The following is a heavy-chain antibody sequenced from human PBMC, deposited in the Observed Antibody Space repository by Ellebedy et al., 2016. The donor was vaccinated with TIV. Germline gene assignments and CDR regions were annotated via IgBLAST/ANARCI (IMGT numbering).Heavy chain of an antibody. CDR3: AKGEQWLALFGY. D-gene: IGHD6-19*01. CDR2: ISGSGGST. CDR1: GFTFSSYA. J-gene: IGHJ4*02. Sequence: GGSLRLXXAASGFTFSSYAMSWVRQAPGKGLEWVSAISGSGGSTYYADSVKGRFTISRDNSKNTLYLQMNSLRAEDTAVYYCAKGEQWLALFGYWGQGTLVTVSS. V-gene: IGHV3-23*01.